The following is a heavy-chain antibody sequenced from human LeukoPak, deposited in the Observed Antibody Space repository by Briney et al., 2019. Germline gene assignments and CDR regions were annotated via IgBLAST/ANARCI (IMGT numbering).Heavy chain of an antibody. CDR3: ARRGDCSSTSCHYFDY. J-gene: IGHJ4*02. D-gene: IGHD2-2*01. V-gene: IGHV4-59*01. CDR1: GGSIRSYY. CDR2: IYFSGST. Sequence: PSETLSLTCTVSGGSIRSYYWSWIRQPPGKGLEWIGYIYFSGSTNYNPSLKSRVTISVDTSKNQFSLKLSSVTAADTAVYYCARRGDCSSTSCHYFDYWGQGTLVTVSS.